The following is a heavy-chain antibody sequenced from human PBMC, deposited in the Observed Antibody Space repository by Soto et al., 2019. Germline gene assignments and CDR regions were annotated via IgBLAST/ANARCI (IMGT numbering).Heavy chain of an antibody. CDR3: XRTGLNDFWSGYRAFDI. Sequence: PGESLKISCKGSGYSFTSFWIGWVRQMPGKGLEWMGIIYPGDSDTRYSPSFQGQVTISADKSISTAYLQWSSLKASDTAMYYCXRTGLNDFWSGYRAFDIWGQGTMVTVSS. V-gene: IGHV5-51*01. J-gene: IGHJ3*02. CDR1: GYSFTSFW. D-gene: IGHD3-3*01. CDR2: IYPGDSDT.